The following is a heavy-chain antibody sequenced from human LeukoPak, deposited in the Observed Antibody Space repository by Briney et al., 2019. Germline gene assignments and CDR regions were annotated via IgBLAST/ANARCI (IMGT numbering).Heavy chain of an antibody. CDR3: AIGYGGYLSQSAFDI. CDR1: GFTFSSYA. J-gene: IGHJ3*02. D-gene: IGHD5-12*01. V-gene: IGHV3-74*01. CDR2: INSDGYSI. Sequence: GGSLRLSCAASGFTFSSYAMSRVRQAPGKGLVWLSRINSDGYSISYANSVKGRFTISRDNSKNTLYLQMNSLRAEDTAVYYCAIGYGGYLSQSAFDIWGQGTMVTVSS.